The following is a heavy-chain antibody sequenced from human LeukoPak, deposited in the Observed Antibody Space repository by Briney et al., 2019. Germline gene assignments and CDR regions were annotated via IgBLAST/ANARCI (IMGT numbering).Heavy chain of an antibody. V-gene: IGHV1-18*01. CDR2: INAYNGNT. Sequence: GASVKVSCKASGYTFTSDGISWVRQAPGQGLEWMGWINAYNGNTNYAQKLQGRVTMTTDTSTSTAYMELRSLRSDDTAVYYCARDLRITGTTYYYYMDVWGKGTTVTVSS. J-gene: IGHJ6*03. CDR1: GYTFTSDG. D-gene: IGHD1-7*01. CDR3: ARDLRITGTTYYYYMDV.